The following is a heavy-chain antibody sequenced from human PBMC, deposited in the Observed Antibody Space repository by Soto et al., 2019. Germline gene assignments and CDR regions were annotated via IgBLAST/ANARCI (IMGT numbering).Heavy chain of an antibody. CDR3: ARVHVMVVAGSTFDY. Sequence: SELLSLTCTVSGYSISSRSYWAWIRQRPGKGPEWIASIYHGGTTFYNPSLKSRITISVDTSNNQFSLKLTSVTAADTAVYYCARVHVMVVAGSTFDYWGHGTLVTVSS. J-gene: IGHJ4*01. CDR2: IYHGGTT. D-gene: IGHD6-19*01. V-gene: IGHV4-38-2*02. CDR1: GYSISSRSY.